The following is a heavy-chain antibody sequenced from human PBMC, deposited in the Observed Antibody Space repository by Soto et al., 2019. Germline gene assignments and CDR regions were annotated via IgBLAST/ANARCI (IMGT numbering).Heavy chain of an antibody. CDR3: TTDSYSTMIVVRFDY. CDR2: ISGSGGRT. D-gene: IGHD3-22*01. J-gene: IGHJ4*01. Sequence: PGGSLRLSCATSGFTFSSDALNWVRQAPGKGLEWVSGISGSGGRTYYADSVKGRFTISRDNSKNTLYLQMSGLRAEDTGIYYCTTDSYSTMIVVRFDYWGHGTLVTVSS. V-gene: IGHV3-23*01. CDR1: GFTFSSDA.